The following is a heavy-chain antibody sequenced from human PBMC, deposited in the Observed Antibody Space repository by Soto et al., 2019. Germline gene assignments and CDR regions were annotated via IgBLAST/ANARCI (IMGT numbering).Heavy chain of an antibody. J-gene: IGHJ4*02. V-gene: IGHV3-15*07. CDR2: IKSKTDGGTT. D-gene: IGHD6-13*01. Sequence: GGSLRLSCAASGFTFSNAWMNWVRQAPGKGLEWVGRIKSKTDGGTTDYAAPVKGRFTISRDDSKNTLYLQMNSLKTEDTAVYYCTTLDSSSWQFRDYWGQGTLVTVSS. CDR3: TTLDSSSWQFRDY. CDR1: GFTFSNAW.